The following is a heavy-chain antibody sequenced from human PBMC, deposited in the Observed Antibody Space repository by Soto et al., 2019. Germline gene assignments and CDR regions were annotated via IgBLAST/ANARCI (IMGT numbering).Heavy chain of an antibody. CDR3: ARLSPRVYYDSSRWFDP. J-gene: IGHJ5*02. CDR2: INHSGST. Sequence: PSETLSLTCAVYGRSFSGYYWSWMRQPPGKGLEWIGEINHSGSTNYNPSLKSRVTIAVDTSKNQFSVKLSSVTAADTAVYYCARLSPRVYYDSSRWFDPWGQGTLVTVSS. D-gene: IGHD3-22*01. CDR1: GRSFSGYY. V-gene: IGHV4-34*01.